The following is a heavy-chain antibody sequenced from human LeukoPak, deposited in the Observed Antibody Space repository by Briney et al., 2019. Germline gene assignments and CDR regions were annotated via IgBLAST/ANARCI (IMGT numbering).Heavy chain of an antibody. CDR1: GFTLSSYE. CDR3: ARDQGPWAPFDY. CDR2: ISSSGYTK. J-gene: IGHJ4*02. V-gene: IGHV3-48*03. Sequence: GGSLRLSCAASGFTLSSYEVNWVRQAPGKGLEWVSYISSSGYTKYYADSVKGRFTISRDNAKNSLYLQMNSLRAEDTAVYYCARDQGPWAPFDYWGQGTLVTVSS. D-gene: IGHD7-27*01.